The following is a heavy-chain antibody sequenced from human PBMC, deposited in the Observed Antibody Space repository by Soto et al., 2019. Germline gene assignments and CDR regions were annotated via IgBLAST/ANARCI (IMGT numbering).Heavy chain of an antibody. CDR3: VRGRGGD. V-gene: IGHV3-11*06. Sequence: QAQLVESGGGLVQPGGSLRLSCVVSGFTFSDYYMSWIRQAPGKGLEWISYISNSGTYTNYADSVKGRFTISRDNAKNSLYLRMNGLRVDDTAVYYCVRGRGGDWGQGTLVTVSS. CDR1: GFTFSDYY. J-gene: IGHJ4*02. D-gene: IGHD3-10*01. CDR2: ISNSGTYT.